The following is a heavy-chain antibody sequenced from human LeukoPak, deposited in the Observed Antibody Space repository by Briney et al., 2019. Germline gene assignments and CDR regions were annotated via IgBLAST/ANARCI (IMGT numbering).Heavy chain of an antibody. D-gene: IGHD5/OR15-5a*01. CDR2: ISGSGDST. Sequence: PGGSLRLSCAASGFTFSIYAMTWVRQAPGKGLGWVSSISGSGDSTHYADSVKGRFTISRDNSKNTLYLQMNSLTAEDTAVYYCAKGDVSTVFDYWGHGTLVTVSS. CDR3: AKGDVSTVFDY. CDR1: GFTFSIYA. V-gene: IGHV3-23*01. J-gene: IGHJ4*01.